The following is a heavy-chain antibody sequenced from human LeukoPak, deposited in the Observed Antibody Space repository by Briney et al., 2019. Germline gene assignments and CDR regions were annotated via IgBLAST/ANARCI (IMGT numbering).Heavy chain of an antibody. CDR3: ARVGYSGSYHIDY. CDR1: GGSISSSSYY. D-gene: IGHD1-26*01. CDR2: IYYSGST. V-gene: IGHV4-31*03. J-gene: IGHJ4*02. Sequence: PSETLSLTCTVSGGSISSSSYYWGWIRQHPGKGLEWIGYIYYSGSTYYNPSLKSRVTISVDTSKNQFSLKLSSVTAAGTAVYYCARVGYSGSYHIDYWGQGTLVTVSS.